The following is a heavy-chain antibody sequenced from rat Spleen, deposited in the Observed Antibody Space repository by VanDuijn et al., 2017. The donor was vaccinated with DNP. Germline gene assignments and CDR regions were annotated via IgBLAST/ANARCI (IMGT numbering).Heavy chain of an antibody. CDR1: GFSFSDYN. Sequence: EVQLVESGGSLVQPGRSLKLSCAASGFSFSDYNMAWIRHVPGKGLEWVASITSGRGSTSYPDSVKGRFTISRDNAKSTLYLQMNSLKSEDTATYYCAKNSGYYFDYWGQGVMVTVSS. J-gene: IGHJ2*01. CDR3: AKNSGYYFDY. D-gene: IGHD4-3*01. V-gene: IGHV5S23*01. CDR2: ITSGRGST.